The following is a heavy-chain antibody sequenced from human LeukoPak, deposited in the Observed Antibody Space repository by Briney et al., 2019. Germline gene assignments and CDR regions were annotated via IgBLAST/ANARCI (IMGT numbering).Heavy chain of an antibody. V-gene: IGHV1-46*01. CDR1: GYTFTGYY. Sequence: ASVKVSCKASGYTFTGYYMHWVRQAPGQGLEWMGIINPSGGSTSYAQKFQGRVTMTRDMSTSTVYMELSSLRSEDTAVYYCARARHTYVAVAGAGDYWGQGTLVTVSS. D-gene: IGHD6-19*01. CDR2: INPSGGST. CDR3: ARARHTYVAVAGAGDY. J-gene: IGHJ4*02.